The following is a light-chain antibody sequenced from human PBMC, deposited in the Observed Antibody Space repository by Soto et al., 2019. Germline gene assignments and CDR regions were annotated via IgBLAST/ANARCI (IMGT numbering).Light chain of an antibody. CDR2: GAS. CDR1: QSVGSNY. V-gene: IGKV3-20*01. J-gene: IGKJ1*01. CDR3: QQYGGSVQT. Sequence: EIVLTQFPGTLSLSPGKRATLSCRASQSVGSNYLAWYQQRPGQPPNLLIFGASHRAPDIPDRFSGSGSGTDFTLTISRLEPEDFAVYYCQQYGGSVQTFGQGTKVEIK.